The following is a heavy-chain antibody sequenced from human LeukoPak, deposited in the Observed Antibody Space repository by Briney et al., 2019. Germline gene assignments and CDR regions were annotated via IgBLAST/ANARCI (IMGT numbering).Heavy chain of an antibody. CDR1: GFTVSSNY. CDR2: IYSGGST. CDR3: ARVDTAFYSGMDV. D-gene: IGHD5-18*01. V-gene: IGHV3-66*01. Sequence: GGSLRLSCAASGFTVSSNYMSWVRQAPGKGLEWVSVIYSGGSTYYADSVKDRFTISSDNSKNTLYLQMNSLRAGDTAVYYCARVDTAFYSGMDVWGQGTTVTVSS. J-gene: IGHJ6*02.